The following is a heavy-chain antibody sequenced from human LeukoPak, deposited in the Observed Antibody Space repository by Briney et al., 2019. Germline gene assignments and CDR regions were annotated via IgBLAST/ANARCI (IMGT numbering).Heavy chain of an antibody. D-gene: IGHD3-10*01. Sequence: GASVKVSFKVSGYTLTELSMHWVRQAPGKGLEWMGGFDPEDGETNYAQKFQGRVTMTEDTSTDTAYMELSSLSSEDTDVYYCATSRFGRDGFDIWGQGTMVTVSS. V-gene: IGHV1-24*01. CDR3: ATSRFGRDGFDI. J-gene: IGHJ3*02. CDR2: FDPEDGET. CDR1: GYTLTELS.